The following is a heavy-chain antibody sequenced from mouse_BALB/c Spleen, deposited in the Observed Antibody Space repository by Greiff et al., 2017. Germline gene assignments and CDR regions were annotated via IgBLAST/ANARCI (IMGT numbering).Heavy chain of an antibody. V-gene: IGHV1S56*01. CDR2: IYPGNVNT. J-gene: IGHJ2*01. CDR3: ARVDYGSSWDFDY. CDR1: GYTFTSYY. Sequence: QVQLKESGPELVKPGASVRISCKASGYTFTSYYIHWVKQRPGQGLEWIGWIYPGNVNTKCNEKFKGKATLTADKSSSTAYMQLSSLTSEDSAVYFCARVDYGSSWDFDYWGQGTTLTVSS. D-gene: IGHD1-1*01.